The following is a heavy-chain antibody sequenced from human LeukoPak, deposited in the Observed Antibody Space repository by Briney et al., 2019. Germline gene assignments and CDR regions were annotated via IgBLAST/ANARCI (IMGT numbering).Heavy chain of an antibody. CDR2: ISESGGTT. D-gene: IGHD6-13*01. V-gene: IGHV3-23*01. CDR3: AKRYSTSLAFDI. J-gene: IGHJ3*02. CDR1: GFTFRNYV. Sequence: GGSLRLSCAASGFTFRNYVMNWVRQAPGKGLEWVSGISESGGTTYYADSVKGRFSILRDNSKNTLYLQINSLRAEDTAVYYCAKRYSTSLAFDIWGQGTMVSVSS.